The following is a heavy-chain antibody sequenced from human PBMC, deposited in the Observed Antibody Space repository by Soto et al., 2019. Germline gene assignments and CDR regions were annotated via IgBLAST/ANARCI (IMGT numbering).Heavy chain of an antibody. J-gene: IGHJ3*02. D-gene: IGHD2-21*02. V-gene: IGHV1-2*04. CDR3: AREGLAYCGGDCFTGLVAFDI. CDR1: GGTFGSYA. Sequence: ASVKVCCKASGGTFGSYAMRWVRQAPGQGLEWMGWINPNSGGTNYAQKFQGWVTMTRDTSISTAYMELSRLRSDDTAVYYCAREGLAYCGGDCFTGLVAFDIWGQGTMVTVSS. CDR2: INPNSGGT.